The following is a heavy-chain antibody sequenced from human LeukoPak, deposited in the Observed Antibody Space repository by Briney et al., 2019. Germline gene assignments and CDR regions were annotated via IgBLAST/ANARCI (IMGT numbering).Heavy chain of an antibody. D-gene: IGHD3-9*01. V-gene: IGHV3-11*06. CDR1: GFTFSDYY. CDR2: ISSSSSYT. CDR3: ASNYDILTGYTYFDD. J-gene: IGHJ4*02. Sequence: GGSLRLSCAASGFTFSDYYMSWIRQAPGKGLEWVSYISSSSSYTNYADSVKGRLTISRDNAKNSLYLQMNSLRDEDTAVYYCASNYDILTGYTYFDDWGQGTLVTVSS.